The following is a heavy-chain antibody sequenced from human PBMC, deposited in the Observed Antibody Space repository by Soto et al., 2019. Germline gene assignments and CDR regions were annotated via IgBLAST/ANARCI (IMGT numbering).Heavy chain of an antibody. J-gene: IGHJ4*02. Sequence: GGSLRLSCAASGFTFSSYGMHWVRQAPGKGLEWVAVISYDGSNKYYADSVKGRFTISRDNSKNTLYLQMNSLRAEDTAVYYCARASEMAPTGYWGQGTLVTVSS. CDR3: ARASEMAPTGY. CDR1: GFTFSSYG. D-gene: IGHD1-1*01. CDR2: ISYDGSNK. V-gene: IGHV3-30*03.